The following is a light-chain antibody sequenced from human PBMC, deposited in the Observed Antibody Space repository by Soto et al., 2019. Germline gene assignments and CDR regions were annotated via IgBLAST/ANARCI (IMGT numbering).Light chain of an antibody. V-gene: IGKV3-20*01. CDR1: QSVSSY. CDR3: QQYGSSPLA. CDR2: APS. J-gene: IGKJ4*02. Sequence: EIVLTQSPGTLSLSVGERVTLSCRASQSVSSYLAWYQQTPGQPPRLLIYAPSNRATGTPDRFSGGGSGTDCPRTISRLEPEDFAVYYCQQYGSSPLAFGGGTTVEIK.